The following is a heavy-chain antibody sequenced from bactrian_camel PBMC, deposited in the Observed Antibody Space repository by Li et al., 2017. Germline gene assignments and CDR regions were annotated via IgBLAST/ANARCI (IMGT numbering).Heavy chain of an antibody. CDR1: TGSSNC. V-gene: IGHV3S1*01. J-gene: IGHJ4*01. D-gene: IGHD6*01. Sequence: VQLVESGGGSVQAGGSLRLSCIASTGSSNCVAWFRQGPGKEHEGVAAIYTGDGTTYYAASVKGRFTISRDNAKNMIFLQMTSLKSEDTALYYCNNGYGSGNIRSQGTQVTVS. CDR2: IYTGDGTT.